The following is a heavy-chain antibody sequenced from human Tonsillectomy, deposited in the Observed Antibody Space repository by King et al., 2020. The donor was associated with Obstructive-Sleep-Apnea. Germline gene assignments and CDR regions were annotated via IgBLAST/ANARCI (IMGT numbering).Heavy chain of an antibody. J-gene: IGHJ5*02. D-gene: IGHD2-15*01. CDR1: GGTFSSYA. Sequence: QLVQSGAEVKKPGSSVKVSCKASGGTFSSYAISWVRQAPGQGLEWMGGIIPIFGTANYAQKFQGRVTITADESTSTAYMELSSLRSEDTAVYYCARDPYATRYYLGYCSGVSCYSDWFDPWGQGTLVTVSS. V-gene: IGHV1-69*12. CDR3: ARDPYATRYYLGYCSGVSCYSDWFDP. CDR2: IIPIFGTA.